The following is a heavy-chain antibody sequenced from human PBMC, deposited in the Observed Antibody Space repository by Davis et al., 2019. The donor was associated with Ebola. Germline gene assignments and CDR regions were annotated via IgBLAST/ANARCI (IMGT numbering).Heavy chain of an antibody. V-gene: IGHV1-46*03. CDR3: TTPGGQDSGYDVFDI. CDR2: INPNDCRT. D-gene: IGHD5-12*01. J-gene: IGHJ3*02. CDR1: RYTFTNYY. Sequence: ASVKVSCKASRYTFTNYYMHWVRQAPGQGLEWMGMINPNDCRTIYAQKFQGRVTVTRDTSTTTVYMDLSSLRSEDTALYYCTTPGGQDSGYDVFDIWGQGTMVTVSS.